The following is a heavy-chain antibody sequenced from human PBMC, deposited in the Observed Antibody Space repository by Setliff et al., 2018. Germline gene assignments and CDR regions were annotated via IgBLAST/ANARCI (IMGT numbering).Heavy chain of an antibody. D-gene: IGHD3-22*01. CDR1: GFSFSTSGVG. CDR3: AHIYYDSNGYYSRFDY. J-gene: IGHJ4*02. V-gene: IGHV2-5*01. CDR2: IYWNDDK. Sequence: SGPTLVNPTQTLTLTCTFSGFSFSTSGVGVGWIRQPPGKALEWLAFIYWNDDKRYSPSLKSRLTITKDTSKNQVVLTVTNMDPVGTATYYCAHIYYDSNGYYSRFDYWGQGTLVTVSS.